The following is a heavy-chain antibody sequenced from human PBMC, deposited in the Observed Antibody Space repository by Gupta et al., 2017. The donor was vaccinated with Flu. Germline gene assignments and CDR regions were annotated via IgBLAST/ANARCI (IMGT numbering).Heavy chain of an antibody. J-gene: IGHJ4*02. Sequence: VQLVESGGGLVQAGGSLRLSCAASGFSFSSYWMTWIRQAPGKGLEWVANIKEDGSQKNYVDSMKGRFTISRDNAKNSLYLQMNSLRVEDTAVYYCWVATIGSDFDYWGQGTLVTVSS. V-gene: IGHV3-7*02. CDR2: IKEDGSQK. CDR1: GFSFSSYW. D-gene: IGHD5-12*01. CDR3: WVATIGSDFDY.